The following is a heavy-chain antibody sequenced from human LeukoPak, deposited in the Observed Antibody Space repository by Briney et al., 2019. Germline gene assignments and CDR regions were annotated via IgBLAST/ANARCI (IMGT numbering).Heavy chain of an antibody. V-gene: IGHV3-21*01. D-gene: IGHD1-26*01. CDR1: GFTFSNYW. CDR3: ASGRSDAFDI. J-gene: IGHJ3*02. Sequence: GGSLRLSCAASGFTFSNYWMTWVRQAPGKGLEWVSSISSSSSYIYYADSVKGRFTISRDNAKNSLYLQMNSLRAEDTAVYYCASGRSDAFDIWGQGTMVTVSS. CDR2: ISSSSSYI.